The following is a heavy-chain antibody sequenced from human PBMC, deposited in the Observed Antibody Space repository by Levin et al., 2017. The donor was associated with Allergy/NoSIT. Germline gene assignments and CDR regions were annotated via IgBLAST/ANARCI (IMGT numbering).Heavy chain of an antibody. J-gene: IGHJ6*02. V-gene: IGHV1-8*01. CDR2: MNPNSGNT. CDR3: ARGHTGPRRKHIVVVTARGGMDV. CDR1: GYTFTSYV. D-gene: IGHD2-21*02. Sequence: ASVKVSCKASGYTFTSYVINWVRQATGQGLEWMGWMNPNSGNTGYAQKFQGRVTMTRNTSISTAYMELSSLRSEDTAVYYCARGHTGPRRKHIVVVTARGGMDVWGQGTTVTVSS.